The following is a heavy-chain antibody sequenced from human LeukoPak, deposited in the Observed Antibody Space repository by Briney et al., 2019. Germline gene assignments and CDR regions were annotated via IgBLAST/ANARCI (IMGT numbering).Heavy chain of an antibody. D-gene: IGHD5-12*01. J-gene: IGHJ4*02. CDR1: GYTFTDYY. CDR3: ARARGGYSGYDWVC. CDR2: INPNSGGT. Sequence: ASVKVSCKASGYTFTDYYMHWVRQAPGQGLEWMGWINPNSGGTNYAQKFQGRVTMTRDTSISTAYMELSRLRSDDTAVYYCARARGGYSGYDWVCWGQGTLVTVSS. V-gene: IGHV1-2*02.